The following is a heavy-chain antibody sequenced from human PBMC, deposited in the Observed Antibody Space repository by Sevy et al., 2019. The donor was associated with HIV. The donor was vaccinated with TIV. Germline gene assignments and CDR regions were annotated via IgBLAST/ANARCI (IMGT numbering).Heavy chain of an antibody. Sequence: GGSLRLSCTASGFDFANAWMNWVRQAPGKGLEWVGHIKSITDGGEADYAAPVKGRFTNSRHDSKNSLYLHMNSLKAEDTAVYYCSTDDLISYWGRGTLVTVSS. CDR1: GFDFANAW. CDR2: IKSITDGGEA. J-gene: IGHJ4*02. V-gene: IGHV3-15*07. CDR3: STDDLISY.